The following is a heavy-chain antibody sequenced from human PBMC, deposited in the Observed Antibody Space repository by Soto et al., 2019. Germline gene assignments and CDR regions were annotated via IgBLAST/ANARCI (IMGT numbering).Heavy chain of an antibody. CDR2: IAPGNGNT. CDR3: DKGSRMWTPDY. Sequence: QVQLVQSGAEVKKPGASVKVFCKASGYTFTDYAIHWVRQAPGQRLELMGWIAPGNGNTKYSQNFQGRVSITRDTSATTAYMEMSSLRSEDTAVYYCDKGSRMWTPDYWGQRTLVTVSS. V-gene: IGHV1-3*01. D-gene: IGHD2-15*01. J-gene: IGHJ4*02. CDR1: GYTFTDYA.